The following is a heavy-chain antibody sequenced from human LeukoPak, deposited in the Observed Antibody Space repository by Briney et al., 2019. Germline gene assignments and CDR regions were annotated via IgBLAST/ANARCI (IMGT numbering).Heavy chain of an antibody. V-gene: IGHV1-46*01. CDR1: GYIFTTYF. J-gene: IGHJ4*01. CDR2: INPSGGTT. CDR3: ARVRGHGDMIDY. Sequence: APVKVSCKASGYIFTTYFMHWVRQAPGQGLEWMGFINPSGGTTGYSQKFQGRVTMTRDTSTSKVYMALSSLRSEDTAVYYCARVRGHGDMIDYWGQGTLVTVSS. D-gene: IGHD3-10*01.